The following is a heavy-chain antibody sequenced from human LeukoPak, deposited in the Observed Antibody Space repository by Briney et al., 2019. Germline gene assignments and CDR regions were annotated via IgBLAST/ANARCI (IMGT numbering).Heavy chain of an antibody. Sequence: ASVKVSCKVSGYILTELSMHWVRQAPGKGLEWMGGFDPEDGETIYAQKFQGRVTMTEDTSTDTAYMELSSLRSEDTAVYYCATEKWYCSGGSCYSFYWGQGTLVTVSS. CDR3: ATEKWYCSGGSCYSFY. J-gene: IGHJ4*02. CDR1: GYILTELS. V-gene: IGHV1-24*01. CDR2: FDPEDGET. D-gene: IGHD2-15*01.